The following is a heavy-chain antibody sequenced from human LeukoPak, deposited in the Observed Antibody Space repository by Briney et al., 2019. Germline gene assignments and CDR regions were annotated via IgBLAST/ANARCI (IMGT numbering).Heavy chain of an antibody. CDR3: AREEGGPTYYDFWSGRYYFDY. CDR1: GGSFSGYY. Sequence: SETLSLTCAVYGGSFSGYYWSWIRQPPGKGLEWIGEINHSGSTNYNPSLKSRVTISVDTSKNQFSLKLSSVTAADTAVYYCAREEGGPTYYDFWSGRYYFDYWGQGTLVTVSS. D-gene: IGHD3-3*01. J-gene: IGHJ4*02. V-gene: IGHV4-34*01. CDR2: INHSGST.